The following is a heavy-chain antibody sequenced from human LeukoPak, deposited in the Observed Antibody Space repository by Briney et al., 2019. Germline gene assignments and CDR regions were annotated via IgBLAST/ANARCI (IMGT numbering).Heavy chain of an antibody. J-gene: IGHJ4*02. CDR3: ARATKDIVLMVYATPDTYYFDY. Sequence: SSETLSLTCAVYGGSFSGYYWSWIRQPPGKGLEWIGEINHSGSTNYNPSLKSRVTISVDTSKNQFSLKLSSVTAADTAVYYCARATKDIVLMVYATPDTYYFDYWGQGTLVTVSS. V-gene: IGHV4-34*01. CDR1: GGSFSGYY. D-gene: IGHD2-8*01. CDR2: INHSGST.